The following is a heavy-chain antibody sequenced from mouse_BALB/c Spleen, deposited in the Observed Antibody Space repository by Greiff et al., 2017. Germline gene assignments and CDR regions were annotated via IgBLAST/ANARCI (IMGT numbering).Heavy chain of an antibody. D-gene: IGHD2-4*01. V-gene: IGHV5-17*02. CDR1: GFTFSSFG. CDR3: ARGLRSFFFDY. Sequence: EVKLMESGGGLVQPGGSRKLSCAASGFTFSSFGMHWVRQAPEKGLEWVAYISSGSSTIYYADTVKGRFTISRDNPKNTLFLQMTSLRSEDTAMYYCARGLRSFFFDYWGQGTTLTVSS. J-gene: IGHJ2*01. CDR2: ISSGSSTI.